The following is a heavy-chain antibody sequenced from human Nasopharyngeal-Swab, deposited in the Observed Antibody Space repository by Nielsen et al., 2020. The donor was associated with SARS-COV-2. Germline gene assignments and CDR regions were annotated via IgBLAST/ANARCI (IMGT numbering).Heavy chain of an antibody. J-gene: IGHJ6*02. CDR1: GYTFTSYY. V-gene: IGHV1-46*01. CDR3: ARPRGYSHQYCSGGSCYVARSCYYGMDV. Sequence: ASVKVSCKASGYTFTSYYMHWVRQAPGQGLEWMGIINPSGGSTSYAQKFQGRVTMTRDTSTSTVYMELSSLRSEDTAVYYCARPRGYSHQYCSGGSCYVARSCYYGMDVWGQGTTVTVSS. D-gene: IGHD2-15*01. CDR2: INPSGGST.